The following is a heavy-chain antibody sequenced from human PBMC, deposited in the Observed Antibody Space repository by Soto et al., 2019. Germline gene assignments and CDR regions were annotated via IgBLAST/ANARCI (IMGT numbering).Heavy chain of an antibody. CDR2: IYPGDSDT. D-gene: IGHD3-10*01. CDR1: GYSFTSYW. Sequence: GESLKISCKGSGYSFTSYWIGWVRQMPGKGLEWMGIIYPGDSDTRYSPSFQGQVTISADKSISTAYLQWSSLKASDTAIYYCAIYLWFGESVDYYYMDVWGKGTTVTVSS. CDR3: AIYLWFGESVDYYYMDV. V-gene: IGHV5-51*01. J-gene: IGHJ6*03.